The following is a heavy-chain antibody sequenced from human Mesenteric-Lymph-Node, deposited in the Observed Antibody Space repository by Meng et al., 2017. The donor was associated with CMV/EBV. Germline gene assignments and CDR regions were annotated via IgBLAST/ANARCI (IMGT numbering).Heavy chain of an antibody. CDR1: GFTFSDYY. CDR3: ARAGVGHWNYVNY. V-gene: IGHV3-11*04. CDR2: IDSGGNTV. J-gene: IGHJ4*02. D-gene: IGHD1-7*01. Sequence: LSLTCAASGFTFSDYYMTWIRQAPGKGLDWIAYIDSGGNTVYYADSVKGRLIISRDNAKDSLYLQMNGLRAEDTAVYYCARAGVGHWNYVNYWGQGTLVTVSS.